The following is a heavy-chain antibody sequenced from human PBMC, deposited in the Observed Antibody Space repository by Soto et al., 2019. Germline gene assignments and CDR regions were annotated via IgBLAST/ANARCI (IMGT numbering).Heavy chain of an antibody. Sequence: QMQLVQSGPEVKKPGTSVKVSCKASGFTFTSSAVQWVRQARGQRLEWIGWIVVGSGNTNYAQKFQERVTITRDMPTSTAYMGLSSLRSEDPAVYYCAAGEGGGVYWGQGTLVTVSS. J-gene: IGHJ4*02. CDR3: AAGEGGGVY. CDR1: GFTFTSSA. D-gene: IGHD3-16*01. V-gene: IGHV1-58*01. CDR2: IVVGSGNT.